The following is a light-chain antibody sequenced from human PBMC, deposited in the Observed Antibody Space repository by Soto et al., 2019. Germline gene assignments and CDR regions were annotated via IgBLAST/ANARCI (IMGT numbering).Light chain of an antibody. Sequence: DIQLTQSPSFLSASVGDTVTITCRASQGISTYLAWYQQKPGKAPKNLIYGESTLQSGVPSRFSGSGSGTEVTLTISSLQPEDFATYYCQGHSTYPRTFGPGTKVEIK. CDR2: GES. J-gene: IGKJ1*01. CDR3: QGHSTYPRT. CDR1: QGISTY. V-gene: IGKV1-9*01.